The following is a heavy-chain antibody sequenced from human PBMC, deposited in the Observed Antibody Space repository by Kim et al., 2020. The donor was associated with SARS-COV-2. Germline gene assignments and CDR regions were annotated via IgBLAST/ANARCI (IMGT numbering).Heavy chain of an antibody. D-gene: IGHD2-2*01. CDR3: ARGATEDIVVVPAAIPFDY. J-gene: IGHJ4*02. CDR2: TYYRSKWYN. V-gene: IGHV6-1*01. Sequence: SQTLSLTCAISGDSVSSNSAAWNWIRQSPSRGLEWLGSTYYRSKWYNDYAVSVKSRITINPDTSKNQFSLQLNSVTPEDTAVDYCARGATEDIVVVPAAIPFDYWGQGTLVTVSS. CDR1: GDSVSSNSAA.